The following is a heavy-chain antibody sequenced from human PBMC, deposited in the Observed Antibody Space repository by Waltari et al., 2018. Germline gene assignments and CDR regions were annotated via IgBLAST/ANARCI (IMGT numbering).Heavy chain of an antibody. CDR3: ARLLGTAMVKDY. Sequence: EEQLVESGGGLVNPGGTLSHSCAASRPPLSSQNMNWVRQTPGKGLEWVSYISSSSSYIYYADSVKGRFAMSRNNAKNSLYLQMNSLRAEDTAVYYCARLLGTAMVKDYWGQGTLVTVSS. V-gene: IGHV3-21*01. D-gene: IGHD5-18*01. J-gene: IGHJ4*02. CDR1: RPPLSSQN. CDR2: ISSSSSYI.